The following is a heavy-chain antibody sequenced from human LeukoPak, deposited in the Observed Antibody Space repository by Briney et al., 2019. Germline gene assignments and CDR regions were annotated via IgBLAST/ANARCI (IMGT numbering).Heavy chain of an antibody. CDR3: ARDYSDYSGHNFDY. D-gene: IGHD3-22*01. Sequence: GGLRLSCAASGFTFSKYAMHRGRPAPGQGPEGVAVISYDGNNRNYADSVKGRFTISRDNSKDTLYLQINSLRAEDTAVYYCARDYSDYSGHNFDYWGQGTLVTVSS. CDR2: ISYDGNNR. J-gene: IGHJ4*02. CDR1: GFTFSKYA. V-gene: IGHV3-30-3*01.